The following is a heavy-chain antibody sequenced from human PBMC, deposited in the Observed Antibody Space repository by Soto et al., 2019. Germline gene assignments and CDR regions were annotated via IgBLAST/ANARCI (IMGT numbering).Heavy chain of an antibody. CDR2: ISYDGKSK. D-gene: IGHD3-22*01. Sequence: QVQLVESGGGVVQPGTSLRLTCDVSGFSITSSGMHWVRQAPGKGLEWVAVISYDGKSKYYADSVKGRFTISRDNSKNTNYLQMNRLRPEDTAVFYCVKDRGFDLDAFDMWGPGAKVTVSS. CDR1: GFSITSSG. CDR3: VKDRGFDLDAFDM. J-gene: IGHJ3*02. V-gene: IGHV3-30*18.